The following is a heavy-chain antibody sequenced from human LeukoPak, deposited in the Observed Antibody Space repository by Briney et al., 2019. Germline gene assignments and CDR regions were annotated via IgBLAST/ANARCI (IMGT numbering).Heavy chain of an antibody. CDR3: AAERGWYVDY. J-gene: IGHJ4*02. V-gene: IGHV3-48*01. Sequence: GGSLRLSCAASGFTFSSYSMNWVRQAPGKGLEWVSYISSSSSTIYYADSVKGRFTISRDNAKNSLYLQMNSLRAEDTAVYYCAAERGWYVDYWGQGTLVTVSS. CDR1: GFTFSSYS. D-gene: IGHD6-19*01. CDR2: ISSSSSTI.